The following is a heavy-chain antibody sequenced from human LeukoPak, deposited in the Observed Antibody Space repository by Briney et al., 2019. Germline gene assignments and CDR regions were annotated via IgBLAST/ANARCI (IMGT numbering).Heavy chain of an antibody. D-gene: IGHD3-22*01. J-gene: IGHJ4*02. Sequence: GGSLRLSCAASGFTFSSYSMNWVRQAPGKGLEWVSYISSSSSTIYYADSVKGRFTISRDNAKNSLYLQMNSLRAEDTAVYYCARDPYTYDSSGYFDYWGQGILVTVSS. V-gene: IGHV3-48*04. CDR2: ISSSSSTI. CDR3: ARDPYTYDSSGYFDY. CDR1: GFTFSSYS.